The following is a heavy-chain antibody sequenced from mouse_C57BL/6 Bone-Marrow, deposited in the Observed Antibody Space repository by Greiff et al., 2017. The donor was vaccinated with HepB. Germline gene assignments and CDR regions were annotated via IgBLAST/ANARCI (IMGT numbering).Heavy chain of an antibody. CDR3: ARGLLSLFAY. Sequence: SGPELVKPGASVKISCKASGYTFTDYYINWVKQRPGQGLEWIGWIFPGSGSTYYNEKFKGKATLTVDKSSSKAYMLLSSLTSEDSAVYFCARGLLSLFAYWGQGTLVTVSA. J-gene: IGHJ3*01. V-gene: IGHV1-75*01. D-gene: IGHD2-10*01. CDR1: GYTFTDYY. CDR2: IFPGSGST.